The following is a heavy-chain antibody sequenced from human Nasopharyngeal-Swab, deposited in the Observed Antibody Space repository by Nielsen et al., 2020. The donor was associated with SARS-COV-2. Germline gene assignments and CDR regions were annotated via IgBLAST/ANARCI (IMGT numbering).Heavy chain of an antibody. J-gene: IGHJ6*02. CDR3: ARDYRGARYYYYGMDV. D-gene: IGHD1-26*01. CDR1: GGSINSGDSC. Sequence: SETLSLTCTVSGGSINSGDSCWSWIRQHPGKGLEWIGYISYRGSTYYNPSLKSRVTISVDTSKNQVSLNLSSVTAADTAVYYCARDYRGARYYYYGMDVWGQGTTVTVSS. V-gene: IGHV4-31*03. CDR2: ISYRGST.